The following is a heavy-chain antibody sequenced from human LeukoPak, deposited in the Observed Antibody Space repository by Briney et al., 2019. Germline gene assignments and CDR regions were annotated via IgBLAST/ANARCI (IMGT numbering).Heavy chain of an antibody. CDR1: GYTLTELS. Sequence: GASVKVSCKVSGYTLTELSMHWVRQAPGKGLEWMGGFDPEDGETIYAQKFQGRVTMTEDTSTDTAYMEQSSLRSEDTAVYYCATDLKGGRGSYYWFDPWGQGTLVTVSS. CDR2: FDPEDGET. V-gene: IGHV1-24*01. J-gene: IGHJ5*02. CDR3: ATDLKGGRGSYYWFDP. D-gene: IGHD1-26*01.